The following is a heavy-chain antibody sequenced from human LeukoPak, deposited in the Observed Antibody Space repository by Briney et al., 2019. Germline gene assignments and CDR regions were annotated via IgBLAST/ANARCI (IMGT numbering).Heavy chain of an antibody. CDR3: AKGLGVVIDFLVFDN. CDR1: RFTFSSHG. V-gene: IGHV3-23*01. CDR2: ISNSDNST. D-gene: IGHD3-3*01. Sequence: GGSLRLSCAASRFTFSSHGMNWVRQAPGKGLEWVSTISNSDNSTYYADSVKGRFTFSRDNSKNTLYLQMNSLRAEDTAIYYCAKGLGVVIDFLVFDNWGQGTLVTVSS. J-gene: IGHJ4*02.